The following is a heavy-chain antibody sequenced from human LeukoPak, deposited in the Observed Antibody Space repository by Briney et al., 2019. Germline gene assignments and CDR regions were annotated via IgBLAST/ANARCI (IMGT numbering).Heavy chain of an antibody. CDR1: GGTFSSYA. J-gene: IGHJ4*02. V-gene: IGHV1-69*05. CDR2: IIPIFGTA. D-gene: IGHD6-19*01. CDR3: ARGEFIAVAGTASFDY. Sequence: SVKVSCKASGGTFSSYAISWVRQAPGQGLEWMGRIIPIFGTANYAQKFQGRVTITTDESTSTAYMELSSLRSEDTAVYYCARGEFIAVAGTASFDYWGQGTLDTVSS.